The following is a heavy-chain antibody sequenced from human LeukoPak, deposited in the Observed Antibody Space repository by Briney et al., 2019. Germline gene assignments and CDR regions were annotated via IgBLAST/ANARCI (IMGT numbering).Heavy chain of an antibody. V-gene: IGHV3-9*01. CDR3: AKGSTAMVSYFDY. D-gene: IGHD5-18*01. CDR2: ISWNSGSI. J-gene: IGHJ4*02. Sequence: GGSLRLSCAASGFTFDDYAMHWVRQAPGKGLEWVSGISWNSGSIGYADSVKGRFTISRDNAKNSLYLQMNSLRAEDTALYYCAKGSTAMVSYFDYWGQGTLVTVSS. CDR1: GFTFDDYA.